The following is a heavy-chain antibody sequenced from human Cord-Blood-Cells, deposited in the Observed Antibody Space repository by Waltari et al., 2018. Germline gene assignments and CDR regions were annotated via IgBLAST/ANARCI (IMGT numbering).Heavy chain of an antibody. CDR1: GGSISSGSYY. V-gene: IGHV4-61*09. CDR3: ARSYCSSTSCSFDY. J-gene: IGHJ4*02. Sequence: QVQLQESGPGLVKPSQTLSLTYTVSGGSISSGSYYWSWIRQPAGKGLEWIGYIYTSGSTNYNPSLKSRVTISVDTSKNQFSLKLSSVTAADTAVYYCARSYCSSTSCSFDYWGQGTLVTVSS. CDR2: IYTSGST. D-gene: IGHD2-2*01.